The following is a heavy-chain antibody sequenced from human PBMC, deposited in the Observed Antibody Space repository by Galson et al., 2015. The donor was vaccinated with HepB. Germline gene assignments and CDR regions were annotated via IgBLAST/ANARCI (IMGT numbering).Heavy chain of an antibody. CDR1: GGSVNSYY. Sequence: SETLSLTCTVSGGSVNSYYWNWIRQPPGKGLEWIGYIYYSGSTRYNPSLKSRVTMSLDTSKNQFSLKVTSVTAADTAVYFCARAYIAPRPVVGFDYWGQGTLVTVSS. CDR2: IYYSGST. CDR3: ARAYIAPRPVVGFDY. D-gene: IGHD6-6*01. V-gene: IGHV4-59*02. J-gene: IGHJ4*02.